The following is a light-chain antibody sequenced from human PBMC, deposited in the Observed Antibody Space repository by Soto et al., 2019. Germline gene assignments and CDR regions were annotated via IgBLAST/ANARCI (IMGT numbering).Light chain of an antibody. CDR1: SSNIGSDF. CDR3: SSWDDSLSSYV. CDR2: HNY. V-gene: IGLV1-47*01. J-gene: IGLJ1*01. Sequence: QSVLTQAPSASGTPGQRVTISCSGSSSNIGSDFVSWYQQLPGMAPKLLIYHNYQRPSGVPDRFSGSKSGTSASLAISDLRSEDEADYYCSSWDDSLSSYVFGAGTKLTVL.